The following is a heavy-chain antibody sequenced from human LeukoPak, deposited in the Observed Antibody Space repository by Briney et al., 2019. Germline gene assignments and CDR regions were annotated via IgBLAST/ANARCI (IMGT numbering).Heavy chain of an antibody. CDR1: GFTFGSFA. CDR2: IRASGGST. J-gene: IGHJ5*02. Sequence: GGSLRLSCAASGFTFGSFAMSWVRQAPGKGLEWVSAIRASGGSTYYADSVKGRFTISRDNSKNTLYMQMNSLRAEDTAVYYCARDGTMVRGISWFDPWGQGTLVTVSS. CDR3: ARDGTMVRGISWFDP. V-gene: IGHV3-23*01. D-gene: IGHD3-10*01.